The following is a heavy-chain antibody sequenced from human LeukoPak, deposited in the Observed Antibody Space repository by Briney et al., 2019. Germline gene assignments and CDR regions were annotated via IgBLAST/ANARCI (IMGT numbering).Heavy chain of an antibody. CDR1: GGSISTYY. CDR3: ARGSYYDTLTGYYRGSFDS. J-gene: IGHJ4*02. CDR2: VSTSGTT. Sequence: SETLSLTCTVSGGSISTYYWSWIRQPAEKGLEWIGRVSTSGTTQYNPSFKSRVTMSVDTSSNQFSLKLSSVTAADTAVYYCARGSYYDTLTGYYRGSFDSWGQGILVTVSS. V-gene: IGHV4-4*07. D-gene: IGHD3-9*01.